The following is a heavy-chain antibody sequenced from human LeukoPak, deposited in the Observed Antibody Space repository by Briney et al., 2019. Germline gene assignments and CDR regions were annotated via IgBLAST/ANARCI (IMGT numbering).Heavy chain of an antibody. CDR3: ARGGRDGYNWFDY. Sequence: GRSLRLSCAASGFTFSTYGIHWVRQAPGKGLEWVAVISYDETHKYYADSVKGRFTISRDNSKNTVYLQMNSLRAEDTAVYYCARGGRDGYNWFDYWGQGTLVTVSS. D-gene: IGHD5-24*01. CDR1: GFTFSTYG. CDR2: ISYDETHK. V-gene: IGHV3-33*08. J-gene: IGHJ4*02.